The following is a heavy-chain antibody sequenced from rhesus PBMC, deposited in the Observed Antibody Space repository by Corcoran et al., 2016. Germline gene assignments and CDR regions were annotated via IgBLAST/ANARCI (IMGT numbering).Heavy chain of an antibody. Sequence: QLQLQESGPGLVKPSETLSVTCAVSGGSISSNYWSWIRQPPGKGLEWMGRLYGSGSSTNYKPSLKSLVTLSVDTSKNQLSLKLSSVTAADTAVYYCARHVRAPDDFDYWGQGVLVTVSS. CDR2: LYGSGSST. CDR1: GGSISSNY. D-gene: IGHD1-44*02. V-gene: IGHV4-169*01. CDR3: ARHVRAPDDFDY. J-gene: IGHJ4*01.